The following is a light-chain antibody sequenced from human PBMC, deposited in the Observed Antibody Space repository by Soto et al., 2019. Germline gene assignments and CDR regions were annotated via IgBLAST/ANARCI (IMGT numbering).Light chain of an antibody. Sequence: DIVLTQSPCTLSLSPGEGATLSCRASQSVSSSYLAWYQQKPGQAPRLLIYGASSRATGIPDRFSGSGSGTEFTLTISGLQPEDSATYYCQQYERYSTFGQGTKVDIK. CDR2: GAS. CDR1: QSVSSSY. J-gene: IGKJ1*01. CDR3: QQYERYST. V-gene: IGKV3-20*01.